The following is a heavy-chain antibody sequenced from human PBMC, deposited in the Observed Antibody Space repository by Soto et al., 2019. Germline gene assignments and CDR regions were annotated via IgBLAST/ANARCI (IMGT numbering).Heavy chain of an antibody. CDR3: ARQGGLFDP. CDR1: GGSIRSYY. D-gene: IGHD1-26*01. CDR2: IYYSGST. J-gene: IGHJ5*02. V-gene: IGHV4-59*08. Sequence: QVQLQESGPGLVKPSETLSLTCTVSGGSIRSYYWSWIRQPPGKGLEWIGSIYYSGSTNYKPSLNSRVPISVDTSKNQFSLTLTSVTAADTAVYYGARQGGLFDPWGQGTLVTVSS.